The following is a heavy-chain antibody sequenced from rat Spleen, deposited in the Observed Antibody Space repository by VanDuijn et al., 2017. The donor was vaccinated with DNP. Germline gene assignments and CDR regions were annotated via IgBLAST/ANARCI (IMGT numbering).Heavy chain of an antibody. V-gene: IGHV5-7*01. J-gene: IGHJ2*01. CDR1: GFTFSDYN. Sequence: EVQLVESGGGLVQPGGSLKLSCAASGFTFSDYNMAWVRQAPKKGLEWVTTIIFDGSPTYYRDSVKGRFTISRDDAKNTLSLQMNSLRSEDTATYYCARIGDFHDGGDGDVLDAWGQGVMVTVSS. CDR2: IIFDGSPT. CDR3: ARIGDFHDGGDGDVLDA. D-gene: IGHD1-12*02.